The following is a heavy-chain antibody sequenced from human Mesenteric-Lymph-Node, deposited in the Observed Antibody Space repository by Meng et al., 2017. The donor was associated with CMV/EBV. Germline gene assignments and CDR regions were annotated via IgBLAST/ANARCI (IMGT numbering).Heavy chain of an antibody. D-gene: IGHD2-2*01. CDR1: GYTFTSYG. Sequence: ASVKVSCKASGYTFTSYGISWVRQAPGQGLERMRWITLYNGNTNYAKKFQGRVTITRDMSLRTAYIELSSLRSEDTAVYYCASRGGGVGYCSSTSCYGGSGMDVWGQGTTVTVSS. CDR2: ITLYNGNT. CDR3: ASRGGGVGYCSSTSCYGGSGMDV. V-gene: IGHV1-68*01. J-gene: IGHJ6*02.